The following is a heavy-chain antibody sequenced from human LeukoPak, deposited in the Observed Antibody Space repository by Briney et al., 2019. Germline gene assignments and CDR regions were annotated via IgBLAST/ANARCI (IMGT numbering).Heavy chain of an antibody. D-gene: IGHD5-18*01. J-gene: IGHJ6*03. Sequence: SETLSLTCTVSGGSISSFYWSWIRQPAGKGLEWIGRIYTSGSTNYNPSLKSRVTISVDTSKNQFSLKLSSVTAADTAVYYCARDLGYSYGQTTYYYYYYMDVWGKGTTVTVSS. V-gene: IGHV4-4*07. CDR1: GGSISSFY. CDR3: ARDLGYSYGQTTYYYYYYMDV. CDR2: IYTSGST.